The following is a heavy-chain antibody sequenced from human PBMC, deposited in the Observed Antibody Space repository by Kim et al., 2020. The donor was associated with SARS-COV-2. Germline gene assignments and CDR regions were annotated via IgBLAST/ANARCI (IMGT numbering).Heavy chain of an antibody. CDR3: ARGYSASSGVFDY. D-gene: IGHD5-12*01. J-gene: IGHJ4*02. CDR2: IWYDGSKK. CDR1: GFTFSNYG. Sequence: GGSLRLSCTVSGFTFSNYGMHWVRQAPGKGLEWVAVIWYDGSKKLYTDSVKGRFTVSRDNSKNTLYVQMNSLRVEDTGVYYCARGYSASSGVFDYWGQGTPVTVSP. V-gene: IGHV3-33*01.